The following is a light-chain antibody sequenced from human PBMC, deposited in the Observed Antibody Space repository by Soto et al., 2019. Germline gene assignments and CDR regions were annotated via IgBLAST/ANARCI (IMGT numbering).Light chain of an antibody. Sequence: EIVMTQSPATLSVSPGERATLSCRASQSVSSNLVWYQQKPGQAPRLLIYGASTRATGIPARFSGSGSGTEFTLTISSLQSEDFALYYCQQHNTFPSLTFGGGTKVEIK. CDR2: GAS. CDR3: QQHNTFPSLT. V-gene: IGKV3-15*01. J-gene: IGKJ4*01. CDR1: QSVSSN.